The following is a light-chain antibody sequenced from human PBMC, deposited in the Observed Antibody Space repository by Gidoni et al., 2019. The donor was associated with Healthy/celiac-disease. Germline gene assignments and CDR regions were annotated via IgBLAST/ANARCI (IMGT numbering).Light chain of an antibody. J-gene: IGKJ1*01. CDR3: QQYNSYPWT. V-gene: IGKV1-5*01. CDR2: DAS. Sequence: DIQMTQSPSTLSASVGDRVTITCRASQSISSWLAWYQQKPGKAPKLLINDASSLESGVPSRCSGSGSGTEFTLTISSLQPDDFATYYCQQYNSYPWTFGQGTKVEIK. CDR1: QSISSW.